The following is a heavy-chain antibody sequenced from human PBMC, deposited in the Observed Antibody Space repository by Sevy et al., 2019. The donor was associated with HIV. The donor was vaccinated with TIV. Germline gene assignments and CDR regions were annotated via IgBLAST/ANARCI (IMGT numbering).Heavy chain of an antibody. D-gene: IGHD5-12*01. CDR2: IKSKTDGGTT. J-gene: IGHJ6*04. CDR3: TTDISSGYVIGYYYYGMAV. Sequence: GGSLRLSCAASGFTFSNAWMSWVRQAPGKGLEWVGRIKSKTDGGTTDYAAPVTGRFTISRANSKNTLYLQMNSLKTEEPAVYYCTTDISSGYVIGYYYYGMAVGGKGTTVTASS. V-gene: IGHV3-15*01. CDR1: GFTFSNAW.